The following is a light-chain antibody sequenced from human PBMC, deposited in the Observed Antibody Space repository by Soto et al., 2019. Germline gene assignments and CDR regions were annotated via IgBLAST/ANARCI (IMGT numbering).Light chain of an antibody. CDR2: DAS. CDR1: QSVRSY. J-gene: IGKJ5*01. CDR3: QQRTNWPSST. V-gene: IGKV3-11*01. Sequence: EIVLTQSQATLSLSPGEKANLSCRASQSVRSYLAWYQQKPGQAPRLLIHDASSRATGIPARFSGSGSGTDFTLTISSLEPEDFAVYYCQQRTNWPSSTFGQGTRLEIK.